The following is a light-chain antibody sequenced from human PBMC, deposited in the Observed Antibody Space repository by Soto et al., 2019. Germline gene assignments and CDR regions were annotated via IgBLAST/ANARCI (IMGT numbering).Light chain of an antibody. J-gene: IGKJ1*01. CDR2: DAS. CDR1: QNVRGY. Sequence: EILLTQSPVTLSLSPGERSTLSFRASQNVRGYLAWYQQKPGQAPRLLIYDASNRATGIPARFSGSGSGTDFTLTISSLEPEDSAVYYCQQNLGVHTFGQGTKVDI. CDR3: QQNLGVHT. V-gene: IGKV3-11*01.